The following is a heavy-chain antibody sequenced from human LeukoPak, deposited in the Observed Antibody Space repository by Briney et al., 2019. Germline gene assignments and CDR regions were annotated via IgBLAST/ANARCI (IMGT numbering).Heavy chain of an antibody. CDR3: ARLEWILNFNV. D-gene: IGHD5-18*01. J-gene: IGHJ6*04. V-gene: IGHV4-39*06. CDR1: GDSISSTNYY. CDR2: INHSGST. Sequence: SETLSLTCTVSGDSISSTNYYWSWIRQPPGKGLEWIGEINHSGSTNYNPSLKSRVTISVDTSKNQFALKLSAVTAADTAVYYCARLEWILNFNVWGKGTTVTISS.